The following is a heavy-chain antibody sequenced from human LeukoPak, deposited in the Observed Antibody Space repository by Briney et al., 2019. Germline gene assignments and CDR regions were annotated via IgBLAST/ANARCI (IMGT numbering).Heavy chain of an antibody. Sequence: GGSLRLSCAASGLSVGRNFMSWVRQAPGKGLEWVSVMYSGGSGGSTYYADSVKGRFTISRDTSKNTLYLQMNSLRVEDTAVYYCARGDGLTIDYWGQGTLVTVSS. V-gene: IGHV3-53*01. J-gene: IGHJ4*02. CDR3: ARGDGLTIDY. CDR1: GLSVGRNF. D-gene: IGHD2-2*01. CDR2: MYSGGSGGST.